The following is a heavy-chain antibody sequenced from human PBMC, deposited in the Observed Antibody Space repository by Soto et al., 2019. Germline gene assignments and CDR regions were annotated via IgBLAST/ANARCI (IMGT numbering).Heavy chain of an antibody. CDR2: INGYNGNT. V-gene: IGHV1-18*01. J-gene: IGHJ4*02. CDR3: ARDGNGYWDDY. Sequence: QVQLVQSGAEVKKPGASVKVSCKASGYTFTSYGISWVRQAPGQGLEWMGWINGYNGNTNYAQKLQGRLTMTTDTSTSIAYMDLRSLRSDDTAVYYCARDGNGYWDDYWGQGTLVTVSS. CDR1: GYTFTSYG. D-gene: IGHD3-22*01.